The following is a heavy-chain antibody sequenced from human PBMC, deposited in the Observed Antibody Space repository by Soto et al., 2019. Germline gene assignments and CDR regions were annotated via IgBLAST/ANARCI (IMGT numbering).Heavy chain of an antibody. CDR2: INSGNSA. V-gene: IGHV3-53*04. Sequence: EMQLVESGGGLVNPGGSLRLSCAASGLIVNNNYMNWVRQAPGKGLERVSVINSGNSASYADSVMGRFTISRHNSKNMVYLQMNSLRAEDTAVYYCARDPGYCSGGICYRYMDVWGKGTTVTVSS. D-gene: IGHD2-15*01. CDR3: ARDPGYCSGGICYRYMDV. J-gene: IGHJ6*03. CDR1: GLIVNNNY.